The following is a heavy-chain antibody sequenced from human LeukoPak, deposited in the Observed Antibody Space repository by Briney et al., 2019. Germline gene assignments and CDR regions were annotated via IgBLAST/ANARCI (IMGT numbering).Heavy chain of an antibody. CDR3: ARDGRLVAGGFDP. J-gene: IGHJ5*02. D-gene: IGHD3-10*01. Sequence: GGSLRLSCAASGFTFSSYEVNWVRQAPGKGLEWVSYISSSGSTIYYADSVKGRFTNSRDNAKNSLYLQMNSLRAEDTAVYYCARDGRLVAGGFDPWGQGTLVTVSS. CDR1: GFTFSSYE. V-gene: IGHV3-48*03. CDR2: ISSSGSTI.